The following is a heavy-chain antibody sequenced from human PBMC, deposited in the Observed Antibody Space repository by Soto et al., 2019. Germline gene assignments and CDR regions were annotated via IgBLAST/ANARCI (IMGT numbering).Heavy chain of an antibody. CDR2: IKQDGSEK. CDR1: GFTFSSYW. V-gene: IGHV3-7*01. Sequence: VQLVESGGGLVQPGGSLRLSCAASGFTFSSYWMSWVREAPGKGLEWVANIKQDGSEKYYVDSVKGRFTISRDNAKNSLYLQMNSLRAEDTAVYYCARDPGVAAAGTDYWGQGTLVTVSS. CDR3: ARDPGVAAAGTDY. J-gene: IGHJ4*02. D-gene: IGHD6-13*01.